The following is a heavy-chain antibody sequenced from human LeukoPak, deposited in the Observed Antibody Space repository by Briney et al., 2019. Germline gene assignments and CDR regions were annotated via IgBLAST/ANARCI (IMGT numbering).Heavy chain of an antibody. V-gene: IGHV1-18*04. D-gene: IGHD5-18*01. CDR2: ISAYNGNT. CDR3: ARGEPDTAMVPGNY. CDR1: GYTFTSYG. J-gene: IGHJ4*02. Sequence: SSVTVSCMASGYTFTSYGISWVRQAPGQGLDWMGWISAYNGNTNYAQKLQGRVTMTTDTSTSTAYMELRSLRSDDTAVYYCARGEPDTAMVPGNYWGQGTLVTVSS.